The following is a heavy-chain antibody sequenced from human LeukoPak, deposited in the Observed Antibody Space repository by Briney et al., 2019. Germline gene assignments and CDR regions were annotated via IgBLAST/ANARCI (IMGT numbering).Heavy chain of an antibody. Sequence: ASVKVSCKVSGYTLTELSMHWVRQAPGKGLEWMGGFDPEDGETIYAQKFQGRVTITADKSTSTAYMELSSLRSEDTAVYYCARADRGGAFDIWGQGTMVTVSS. V-gene: IGHV1-24*01. D-gene: IGHD3-22*01. CDR1: GYTLTELS. CDR2: FDPEDGET. J-gene: IGHJ3*02. CDR3: ARADRGGAFDI.